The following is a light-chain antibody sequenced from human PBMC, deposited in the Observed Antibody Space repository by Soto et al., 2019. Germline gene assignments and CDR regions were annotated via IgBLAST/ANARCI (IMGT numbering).Light chain of an antibody. J-gene: IGKJ5*01. V-gene: IGKV3-15*01. Sequence: EIVMTQSPATLSVSPGERATLSCRASQSVSSNLAWYQQKPGQAPRLLIYGASTRATGIPARFSGSGSGTEFTLTISSLQSEDFAVYYCQQRNIWPPVTFGQETRLEIK. CDR1: QSVSSN. CDR3: QQRNIWPPVT. CDR2: GAS.